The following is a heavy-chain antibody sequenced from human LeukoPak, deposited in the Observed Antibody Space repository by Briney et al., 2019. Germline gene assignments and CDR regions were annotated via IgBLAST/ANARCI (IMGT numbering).Heavy chain of an antibody. J-gene: IGHJ5*02. CDR1: GLIFSSNE. CDR2: IDSSGSVI. Sequence: GGSLRLSCAASGLIFSSNEMNWVRQAPGKGLEWVSFIDSSGSVIKYADSVKGRFTISRDNAKNSLYLQMNSLRAEDTAVYYCARDYSGRPGGDWLDPWGQGTLVIVSS. V-gene: IGHV3-48*03. CDR3: ARDYSGRPGGDWLDP. D-gene: IGHD6-25*01.